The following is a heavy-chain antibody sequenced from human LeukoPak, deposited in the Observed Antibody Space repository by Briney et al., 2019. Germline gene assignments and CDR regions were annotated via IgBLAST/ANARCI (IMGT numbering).Heavy chain of an antibody. CDR3: ARAGVGAPRD. CDR1: GGSFSSHY. CDR2: ISYIGST. Sequence: PSETLSLTCTVSGGSFSSHYWSWIRQPPGKGLEWIGYISYIGSTNYNPSLKSRVTISVDTSKNQFSLKLSSVTAADTAVYYCARAGVGAPRDWGQGTLVTVSS. J-gene: IGHJ4*02. D-gene: IGHD1-26*01. V-gene: IGHV4-59*11.